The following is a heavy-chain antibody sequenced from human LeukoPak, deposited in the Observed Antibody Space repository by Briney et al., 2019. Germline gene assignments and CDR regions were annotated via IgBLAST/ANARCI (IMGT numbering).Heavy chain of an antibody. V-gene: IGHV4-61*01. J-gene: IGHJ3*01. Sequence: SETLSLTCTVSGGSVSSGSYYWSWIRQPPGKGLEWIGYIYYSGSTNYNPSLKNRVTISVDTSKNQFSLKLSSVTAADTAVYYCARDHNAFDFWGQGTMVTVSS. CDR3: ARDHNAFDF. CDR2: IYYSGST. CDR1: GGSVSSGSYY.